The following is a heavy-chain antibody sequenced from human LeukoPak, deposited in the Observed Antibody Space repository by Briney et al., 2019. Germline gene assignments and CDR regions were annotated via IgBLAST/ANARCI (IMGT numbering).Heavy chain of an antibody. CDR2: ISYDGSKK. V-gene: IGHV3-30*04. CDR1: GFTFSSYA. J-gene: IGHJ4*02. D-gene: IGHD3-22*01. Sequence: GGSLRLSCAASGFTFSSYAMHWVRQAPGKGLEWVAVISYDGSKKYYADSVKGRFTISRDNSKNTLSLQMNSLRAEDTAMYYCAKGNTYYYVNGGYPFDYWGQGTLVTVSS. CDR3: AKGNTYYYVNGGYPFDY.